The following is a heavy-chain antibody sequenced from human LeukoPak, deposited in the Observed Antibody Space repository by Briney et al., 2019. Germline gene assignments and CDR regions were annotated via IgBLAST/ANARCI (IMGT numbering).Heavy chain of an antibody. Sequence: PSETLSLTCTVSGSSISSYYWSWIRQPPGKGLEWIGYIYYSGSTNYNPSLKSRVTISVDTSKNQFSLKLRSVTAADTAVFYCARGGSGYDWFDPWGQGTLVTVSS. CDR3: ARGGSGYDWFDP. V-gene: IGHV4-59*01. CDR2: IYYSGST. CDR1: GSSISSYY. D-gene: IGHD2-15*01. J-gene: IGHJ5*02.